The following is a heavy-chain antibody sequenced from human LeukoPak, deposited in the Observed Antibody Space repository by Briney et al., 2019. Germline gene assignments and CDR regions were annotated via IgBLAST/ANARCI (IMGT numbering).Heavy chain of an antibody. CDR2: ISGSGGST. J-gene: IGHJ4*02. D-gene: IGHD3-22*01. CDR1: GFTFSSYA. Sequence: GGSLRLSCAASGFTFSSYAMSWVRQAPGKGLEWVSAISGSGGSTYYADSVKGRFTISRDNSKNTLYLQMNSLRAEDTAVYYCAKDAHYYDSSGYYPFTFDYWGQGTLVTVSS. CDR3: AKDAHYYDSSGYYPFTFDY. V-gene: IGHV3-23*01.